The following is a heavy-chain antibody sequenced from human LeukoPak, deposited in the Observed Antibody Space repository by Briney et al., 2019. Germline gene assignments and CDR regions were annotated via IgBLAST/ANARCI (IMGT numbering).Heavy chain of an antibody. CDR3: AREREWIQLPAMRSYYYMDV. V-gene: IGHV4-59*01. J-gene: IGHJ6*03. CDR2: IFYSGSS. Sequence: TSETLSLTCTVSGGSISTYYWSWIRQPPGKGLEWIGYIFYSGSSNCNPSLKSRVTISVDTSKNQFSLKLSSVTAADTAVYYCAREREWIQLPAMRSYYYMDVWGRGTTVTVSS. D-gene: IGHD5-18*01. CDR1: GGSISTYY.